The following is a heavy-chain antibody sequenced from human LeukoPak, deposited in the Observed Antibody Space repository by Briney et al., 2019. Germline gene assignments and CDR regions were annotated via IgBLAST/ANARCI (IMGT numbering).Heavy chain of an antibody. V-gene: IGHV4-34*01. CDR3: ARGPEWELPNDY. CDR1: GGSFSGYY. CDR2: INHSGST. J-gene: IGHJ4*02. D-gene: IGHD1-26*01. Sequence: SETLSLTCAVSGGSFSGYYWSWIRQPPGKGLEWIGEINHSGSTNYNPSLKSRVTISVDTSKNQFSRKLSSGTAADTAVYYCARGPEWELPNDYWGQGTLVTVSS.